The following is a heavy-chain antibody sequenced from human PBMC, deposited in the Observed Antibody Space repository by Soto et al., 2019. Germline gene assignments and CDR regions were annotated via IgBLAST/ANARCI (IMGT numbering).Heavy chain of an antibody. CDR2: IHYSGST. Sequence: SETLSLTCTFSGSSISSNIYYWGWIRQHPGKGLEWIGNIHYSGSTYYDSSLKSRVTISVDTSKNQFSLKLSSVTAADTAVYYCASQHYYDSSGYYVVYWGQGTLVTV. CDR1: GSSISSNIYY. CDR3: ASQHYYDSSGYYVVY. V-gene: IGHV4-39*01. D-gene: IGHD3-22*01. J-gene: IGHJ4*02.